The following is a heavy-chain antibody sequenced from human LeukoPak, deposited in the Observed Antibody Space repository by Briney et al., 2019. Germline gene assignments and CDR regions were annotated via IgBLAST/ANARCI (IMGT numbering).Heavy chain of an antibody. CDR2: IKQDGREK. J-gene: IGHJ4*02. CDR1: GFTFSSYW. D-gene: IGHD1-26*01. CDR3: ARRRYSGSSQHFDY. Sequence: PGGSLRLSCAASGFTFSSYWMSWVRPAPGKGLGWVANIKQDGREKYYVDSVKGRFTISRDNAKNSPYLQMNSLRAEDTAVYYCARRRYSGSSQHFDYWGQGTLVTVSS. V-gene: IGHV3-7*01.